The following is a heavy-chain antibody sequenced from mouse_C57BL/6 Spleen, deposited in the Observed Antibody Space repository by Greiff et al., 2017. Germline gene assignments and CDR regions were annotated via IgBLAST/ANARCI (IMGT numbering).Heavy chain of an antibody. CDR3: ARHLIYDGYFNYAMDY. Sequence: VKLQQSGAELVKPGASVKLSCKASGYTFTEYTIHWVKQRSGQGLEWIGWFYPGSGSIKYNEKFKDKATLTADKSSSTVYMELSRLTSEDSAVYFCARHLIYDGYFNYAMDYWGQGTSVTVSS. CDR1: GYTFTEYT. CDR2: FYPGSGSI. D-gene: IGHD2-3*01. J-gene: IGHJ4*01. V-gene: IGHV1-62-2*01.